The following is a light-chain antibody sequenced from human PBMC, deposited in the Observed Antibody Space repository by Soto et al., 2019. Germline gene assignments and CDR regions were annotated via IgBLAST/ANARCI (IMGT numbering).Light chain of an antibody. CDR1: SGSIASNY. Sequence: NFMLTQPHSVSESPGKTVTISCTRSSGSIASNYVQWYQQRPGSAPTTVIYEDNQRPSGAPDRFSGSIDSSSNSASLTISGLKTEDEADYYCQSYDSSNRVFGTGTKVTVL. J-gene: IGLJ1*01. CDR2: EDN. V-gene: IGLV6-57*04. CDR3: QSYDSSNRV.